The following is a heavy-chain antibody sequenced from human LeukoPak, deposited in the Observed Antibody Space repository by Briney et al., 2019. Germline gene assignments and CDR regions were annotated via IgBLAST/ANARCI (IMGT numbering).Heavy chain of an antibody. V-gene: IGHV3-48*02. CDR2: ISSSSSTI. J-gene: IGHJ4*02. Sequence: GGSLRLSCTASGFTFSSYGMHWVRQAPGKGLEWVSYISSSSSTIYYAASLKGRFTVSRDNAKNSLYLQMNSLRDEDTAVYFCARDTYGSSDYWGLGTLVIVSS. CDR1: GFTFSSYG. D-gene: IGHD4-17*01. CDR3: ARDTYGSSDY.